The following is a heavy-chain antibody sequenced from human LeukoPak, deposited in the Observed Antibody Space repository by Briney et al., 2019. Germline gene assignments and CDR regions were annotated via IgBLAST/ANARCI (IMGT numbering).Heavy chain of an antibody. J-gene: IGHJ5*02. CDR1: GGSISSSSYY. CDR2: MYYSGST. D-gene: IGHD3-16*02. Sequence: PSETLSLTCSVSGGSISSSSYYWGWIRQPPGKGLEWIGSMYYSGSTYHNPSLNSRVTISVDTSKNQFSLKLSSVTAADTAVYYCARARQSLRSTIPRWFDPWGQGTLVTVSS. V-gene: IGHV4-39*07. CDR3: ARARQSLRSTIPRWFDP.